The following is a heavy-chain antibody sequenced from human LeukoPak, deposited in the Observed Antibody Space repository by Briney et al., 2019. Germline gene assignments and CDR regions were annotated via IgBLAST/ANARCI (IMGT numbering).Heavy chain of an antibody. CDR1: GGPITSYY. CDR2: IYGSGTT. Sequence: SETLSLTCTVSGGPITSYYWSWIRQPAGKGLEWIGRIYGSGTTTYNPSLKSRVTMSEDMSKNQFSLKLSSVTAADTAVYYCARANPAGAPSGGTFDYWGQGILVTVSS. V-gene: IGHV4-4*07. D-gene: IGHD1-26*01. J-gene: IGHJ4*02. CDR3: ARANPAGAPSGGTFDY.